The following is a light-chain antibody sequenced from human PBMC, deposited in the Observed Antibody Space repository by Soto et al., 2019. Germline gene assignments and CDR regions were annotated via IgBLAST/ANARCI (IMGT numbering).Light chain of an antibody. CDR2: EVT. Sequence: QSVLTQPPSASGSPGQSVTISCTGTSSDVGAYNYVSWYQQHPGKAPKLMIYEVTKRPSGVPDRFSGSKSGNTASLTVSGRQAEDEADDYCSSFAGSLFYVFRTGTKLTVL. CDR3: SSFAGSLFYV. J-gene: IGLJ1*01. CDR1: SSDVGAYNY. V-gene: IGLV2-8*01.